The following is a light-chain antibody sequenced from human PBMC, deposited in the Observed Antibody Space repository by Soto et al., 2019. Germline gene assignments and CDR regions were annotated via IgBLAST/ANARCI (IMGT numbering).Light chain of an antibody. V-gene: IGLV2-14*03. CDR3: SSYTTISTYV. CDR1: SSDVGSYNY. CDR2: DVS. J-gene: IGLJ1*01. Sequence: QSVLTQPASVSGSPGQSITISCTGTSSDVGSYNYVSWYQQRPSNAPRLMIHDVSNRPSGVSNRFSGSKSGNTASLTISGLQAEDEADYYCSSYTTISTYVFGTGTKVTVL.